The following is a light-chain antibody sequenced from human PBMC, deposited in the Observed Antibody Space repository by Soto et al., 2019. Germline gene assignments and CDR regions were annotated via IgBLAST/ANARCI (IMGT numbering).Light chain of an antibody. V-gene: IGKV3-20*01. J-gene: IGKJ2*01. CDR1: QSVSSSY. CDR2: GAS. Sequence: IVLTQSPGTLSLSPGERATLSCRASQSVSSSYLAWYQQKPGQAPRLLIYGASSRATGIPDRFSGSGSGTDFTLTISRREPEDFAVYYCQQDGSSRGGSTFGQGTKLEIK. CDR3: QQDGSSRGGST.